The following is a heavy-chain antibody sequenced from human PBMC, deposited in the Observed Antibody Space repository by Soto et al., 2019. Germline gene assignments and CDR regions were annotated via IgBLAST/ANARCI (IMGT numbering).Heavy chain of an antibody. CDR3: ARGGRYCSGGSCYSAYGMDV. CDR2: IYYSGST. D-gene: IGHD2-15*01. J-gene: IGHJ6*02. CDR1: GGSISSGDYY. Sequence: TLSLTCTVSGGSISSGDYYWSWIRQPPGKGLEWIGYIYYSGSTYYNPSLKSRVTISVDTSKNQFSLKLSSVTAADTAVYYCARGGRYCSGGSCYSAYGMDVWGQGTTVTVSS. V-gene: IGHV4-30-4*01.